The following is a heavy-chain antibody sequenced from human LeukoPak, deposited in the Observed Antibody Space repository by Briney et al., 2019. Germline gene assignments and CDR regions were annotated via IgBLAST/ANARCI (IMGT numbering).Heavy chain of an antibody. Sequence: PGGSLRLSCAASGFTVSANYMSWVRQAPAKGLEWVSVIYMNGVTYHADSVKGRFTISRDDSRNTVYLQMNSLRADDTAVYYCAKGGRWLLGSPYFDYWGQGALVTVSS. J-gene: IGHJ4*02. CDR2: IYMNGVT. V-gene: IGHV3-53*05. D-gene: IGHD5-12*01. CDR3: AKGGRWLLGSPYFDY. CDR1: GFTVSANY.